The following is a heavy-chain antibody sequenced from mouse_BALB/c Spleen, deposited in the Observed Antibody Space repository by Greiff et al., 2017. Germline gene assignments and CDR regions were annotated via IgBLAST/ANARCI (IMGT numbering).Heavy chain of an antibody. CDR1: GFTFSSFG. Sequence: EVQVVESGGGLVQPGGSRKLSCAASGFTFSSFGMHWVRQAPEKGLEWVAYISSGSSTIYYADTVKGRFTISRDNPKNTLFLQMTSLRSEDTAMYYCARSGLRLAMDYWGQGTSVTVSS. CDR2: ISSGSSTI. D-gene: IGHD2-2*01. V-gene: IGHV5-17*02. CDR3: ARSGLRLAMDY. J-gene: IGHJ4*01.